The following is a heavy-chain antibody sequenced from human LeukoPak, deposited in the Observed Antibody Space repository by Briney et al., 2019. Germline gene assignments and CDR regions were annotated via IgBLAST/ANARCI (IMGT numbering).Heavy chain of an antibody. CDR2: INPNSGGT. D-gene: IGHD3-3*01. Sequence: GASVKVSCKASGYTLTGYYMHWVRQAPGQGLEWMGWINPNSGGTNYAQKFQARVTMTRDTSISTAYMELSRLGSDDTAVYYCARDGASGYLADYWGQGTLVTVSS. V-gene: IGHV1-2*02. CDR3: ARDGASGYLADY. J-gene: IGHJ4*02. CDR1: GYTLTGYY.